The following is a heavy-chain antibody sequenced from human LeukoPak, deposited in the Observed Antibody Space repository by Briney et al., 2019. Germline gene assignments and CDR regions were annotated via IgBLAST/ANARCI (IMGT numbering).Heavy chain of an antibody. V-gene: IGHV1-24*01. CDR3: ATFDSSGFGDAFDI. CDR2: FDPEDGET. J-gene: IGHJ3*02. D-gene: IGHD6-19*01. CDR1: GYTLTELS. Sequence: SVKVSCKVSGYTLTELSMHWVRQAPGKGLEWMGGFDPEDGETIYAQKFQGRVTMTEDTSTDTAYMELSSLRSEDTAVYYCATFDSSGFGDAFDIWGQGTMATVSS.